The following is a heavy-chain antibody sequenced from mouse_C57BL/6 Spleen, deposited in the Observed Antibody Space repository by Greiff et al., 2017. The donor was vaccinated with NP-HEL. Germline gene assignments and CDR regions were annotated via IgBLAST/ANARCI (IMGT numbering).Heavy chain of an antibody. CDR1: GYTFTSYT. V-gene: IGHV1-4*01. Sequence: QVQLQQSGAELARPGASVKMSCKASGYTFTSYTMHWVKQRPGQGLEWIGYINPSSGYPKYNQKFKDKATLTADKSSITAYMQLSSLTSEDSAVYYCARGGNYFDYWGQGTTLTVSS. CDR3: ARGGNYFDY. CDR2: INPSSGYP. J-gene: IGHJ2*01.